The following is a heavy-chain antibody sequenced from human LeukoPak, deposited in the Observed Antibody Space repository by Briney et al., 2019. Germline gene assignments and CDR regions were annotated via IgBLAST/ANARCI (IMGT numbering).Heavy chain of an antibody. D-gene: IGHD5-12*01. J-gene: IGHJ4*02. Sequence: SGPTLVNPTQPLTLTCTFSGFSLSTSGMCVSWIRQPPGKALEWLAHIDWDEEKYYSTSLKTRLTISKDTSKTRVVLTMTNMDPVDTATYYCARIYRGNNWPFDYWGQGTLVTVSS. CDR2: IDWDEEK. CDR1: GFSLSTSGMC. V-gene: IGHV2-70*01. CDR3: ARIYRGNNWPFDY.